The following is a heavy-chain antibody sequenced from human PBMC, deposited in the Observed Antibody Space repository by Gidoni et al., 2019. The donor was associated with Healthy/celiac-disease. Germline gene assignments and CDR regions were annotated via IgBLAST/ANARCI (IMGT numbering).Heavy chain of an antibody. CDR1: GGSFSGYY. Sequence: QVQLQQWGAGLLKPSETLSLTCAVYGGSFSGYYWSWIRQPPGKGLEWIGEINHSGSTNYNPSLKSRVTISVDTSKNQFSLKLSSVTAADTAVYYCARNLGYCSSTSCYAAGPDDYWGQGTLVTVSS. CDR3: ARNLGYCSSTSCYAAGPDDY. D-gene: IGHD2-2*01. V-gene: IGHV4-34*01. J-gene: IGHJ4*02. CDR2: INHSGST.